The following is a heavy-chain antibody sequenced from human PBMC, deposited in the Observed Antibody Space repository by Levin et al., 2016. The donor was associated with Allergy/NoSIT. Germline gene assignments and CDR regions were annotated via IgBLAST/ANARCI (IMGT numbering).Heavy chain of an antibody. D-gene: IGHD1-26*01. Sequence: SETLSLTCTVSGASVSSPNYYWVWIRQPPGKGLEWIGGIQYTGRTFYNPSLKSRLTISLDTSKNQFSLKLSSVTATDTAVYYCASHKVGATPFDYWGQGTLVTVSS. CDR1: GASVSSPNYY. CDR3: ASHKVGATPFDY. CDR2: IQYTGRT. J-gene: IGHJ4*02. V-gene: IGHV4-39*01.